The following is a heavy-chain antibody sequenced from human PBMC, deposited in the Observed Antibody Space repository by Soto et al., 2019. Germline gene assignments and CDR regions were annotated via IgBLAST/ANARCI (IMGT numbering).Heavy chain of an antibody. CDR1: GGTFSSYA. J-gene: IGHJ4*02. V-gene: IGHV1-46*01. CDR3: ATRSGSYYDY. CDR2: INPSGGST. D-gene: IGHD1-26*01. Sequence: ASVKVSCKASGGTFSSYAISWVRQAPGQGLEWMGIINPSGGSTSYAQKFQGRVTMTRDTSTSTVYMELSSLRSEDTAVYYCATRSGSYYDYWGQGTLVTVSS.